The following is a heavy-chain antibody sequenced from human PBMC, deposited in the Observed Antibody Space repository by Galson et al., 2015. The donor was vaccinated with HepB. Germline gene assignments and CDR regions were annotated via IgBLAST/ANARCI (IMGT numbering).Heavy chain of an antibody. J-gene: IGHJ4*02. D-gene: IGHD3-10*01. V-gene: IGHV7-4-1*02. CDR1: GYTFTSYA. Sequence: SVKVSCKASGYTFTSYAMNWVRQAPGQGLEWMGWINTNTGNPTYAQGFTGRFVFSLDTSVSTAYLQISSLKAEDTAVYYCAREGDTGWFGELFVWGQGTLVTVSS. CDR3: AREGDTGWFGELFV. CDR2: INTNTGNP.